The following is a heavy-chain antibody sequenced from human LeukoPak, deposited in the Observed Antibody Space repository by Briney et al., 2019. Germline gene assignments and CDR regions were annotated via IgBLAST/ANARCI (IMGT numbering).Heavy chain of an antibody. CDR2: ISSSSSYI. J-gene: IGHJ4*02. Sequence: GGSLRLSCAASGFTFSSYSMNWVRQAPGKGLEWVSSISSSSSYIYYADSVKGRFTISRDNAKNSLYLQMNSLRAEDTAVYYCARIQYYDYVWGSYRYSLDYWGQGTLVTVSS. CDR1: GFTFSSYS. V-gene: IGHV3-21*01. D-gene: IGHD3-16*02. CDR3: ARIQYYDYVWGSYRYSLDY.